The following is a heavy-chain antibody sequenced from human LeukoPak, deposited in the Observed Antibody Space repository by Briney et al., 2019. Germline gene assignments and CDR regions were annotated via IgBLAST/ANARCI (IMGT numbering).Heavy chain of an antibody. J-gene: IGHJ4*02. CDR2: ISSSGSTI. D-gene: IGHD3-22*01. CDR3: ARDAINYYDSSGYYPPLDY. Sequence: PGGSLRLSCAASGFTFSSYEMNWVRQAPGKGLEWVSYISSSGSTIYYADSVKGRFTIPRDNAKNSLYLQMNSLRAEDTAVYYCARDAINYYDSSGYYPPLDYWGQGTLVTVSS. CDR1: GFTFSSYE. V-gene: IGHV3-48*03.